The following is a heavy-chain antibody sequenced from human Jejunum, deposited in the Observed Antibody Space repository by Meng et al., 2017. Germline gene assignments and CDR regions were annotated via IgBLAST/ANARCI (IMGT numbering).Heavy chain of an antibody. Sequence: QVWRQGVGPGLVTPSGTPSLTCTVAGVSTTAPFYWTWIRQAPGKCLEWIGEVWPSGATYYNPSLSSRITISIDTSNNQFSLEVAFLTAADTAVYYCARAIRERYFDSWGQGTLVTVSS. CDR1: GVSTTAPFY. V-gene: IGHV4-4*02. J-gene: IGHJ4*02. D-gene: IGHD1-14*01. CDR2: VWPSGAT. CDR3: ARAIRERYFDS.